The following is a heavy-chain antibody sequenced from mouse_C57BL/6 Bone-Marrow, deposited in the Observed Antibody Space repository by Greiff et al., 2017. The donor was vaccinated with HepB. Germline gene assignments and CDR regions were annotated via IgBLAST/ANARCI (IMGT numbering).Heavy chain of an antibody. J-gene: IGHJ2*01. CDR2: ISDGGSYT. CDR3: ARGGWLPYYFDY. CDR1: GFTFSSYA. Sequence: EVMLVESGGGLVKPGGSLKLSCAASGFTFSSYAMSWVRQTPEKRLEWVATISDGGSYTYYPDNVKGRFTISRDNAKNNLYLQMSHLKSEDTAMYYCARGGWLPYYFDYWGQGTTLTVSS. D-gene: IGHD2-3*01. V-gene: IGHV5-4*03.